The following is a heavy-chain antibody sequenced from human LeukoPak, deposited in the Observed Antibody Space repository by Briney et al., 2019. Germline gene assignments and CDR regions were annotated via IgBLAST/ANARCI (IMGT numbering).Heavy chain of an antibody. V-gene: IGHV4-39*07. CDR3: ARGYCSSTSCYGRITMVRGVYYCDY. CDR2: IYYSGST. Sequence: SETLSLTCTVSGGSISSSYYYWGWIRQPPGKGLEWIGSIYYSGSTYYNPSLKSRVTISVDTSKNQFSLKLSSVTAADTAVYYCARGYCSSTSCYGRITMVRGVYYCDYWGQGTLVTVSS. J-gene: IGHJ4*02. CDR1: GGSISSSYYY. D-gene: IGHD2-2*01.